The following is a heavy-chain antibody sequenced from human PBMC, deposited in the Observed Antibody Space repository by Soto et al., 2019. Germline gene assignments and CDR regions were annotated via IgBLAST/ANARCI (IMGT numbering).Heavy chain of an antibody. CDR3: AREERIVVVPDEFDP. V-gene: IGHV3-74*01. CDR1: GFTFSSYW. Sequence: GGSLRLSCAASGFTFSSYWMHWVRQAPGKGLVWVSRINSDGSSTSYADSVKGRFTISRDNAKNTLYLQMNSLRAEDTAVYYCAREERIVVVPDEFDPWGQGTLVTVSS. J-gene: IGHJ5*02. CDR2: INSDGSST. D-gene: IGHD2-2*01.